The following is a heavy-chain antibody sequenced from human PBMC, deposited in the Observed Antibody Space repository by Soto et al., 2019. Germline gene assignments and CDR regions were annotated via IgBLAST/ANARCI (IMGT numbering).Heavy chain of an antibody. D-gene: IGHD3-10*01. J-gene: IGHJ4*02. CDR3: ARDRDDYGSGNYYNRIAF. CDR1: GGIFSTYA. Sequence: QVQLVQSGAEVKKPGSSVKVSCKASGGIFSTYAISWLRQAPGQGLEWMGGIIPLFGTPNYAQRFQGRVTITADESTSTAYMELSRLRSEDRAVNYCARDRDDYGSGNYYNRIAFWGQGTLVTVSS. V-gene: IGHV1-69*01. CDR2: IIPLFGTP.